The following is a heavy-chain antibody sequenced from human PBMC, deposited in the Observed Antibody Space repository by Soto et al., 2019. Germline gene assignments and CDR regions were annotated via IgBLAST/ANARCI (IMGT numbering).Heavy chain of an antibody. D-gene: IGHD3-3*01. CDR1: GFTFTNYA. CDR2: ISGSGVST. V-gene: IGHV3-23*01. CDR3: AKSGVDFWSGYLA. J-gene: IGHJ5*02. Sequence: GGSLRLSCAASGFTFTNYAMSWVRQAPGKGLEWVSAISGSGVSTYYVDSVKGRFTISRDNSKNTLYLQMNSLRAEDTAVYYCAKSGVDFWSGYLAWGQGTLVTVSS.